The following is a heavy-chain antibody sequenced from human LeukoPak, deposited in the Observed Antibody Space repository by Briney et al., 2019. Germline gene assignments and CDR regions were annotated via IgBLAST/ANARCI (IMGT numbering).Heavy chain of an antibody. D-gene: IGHD6-19*01. CDR2: MNPNSGNT. V-gene: IGHV1-8*01. Sequence: ASVKVSCKASGYTFTKYDINWVRQAPGQGLGWVGWMNPNSGNTGYAQKFQGRVTMTRNTSISTAYMELSSLRSEDTAVYYCASLYSSGWYPLDYWGQGTLVTVSS. CDR1: GYTFTKYD. J-gene: IGHJ4*02. CDR3: ASLYSSGWYPLDY.